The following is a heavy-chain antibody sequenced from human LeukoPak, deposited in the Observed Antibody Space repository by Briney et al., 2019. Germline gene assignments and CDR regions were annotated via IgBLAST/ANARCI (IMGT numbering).Heavy chain of an antibody. V-gene: IGHV3-30*04. D-gene: IGHD3-10*01. Sequence: PGRSLRLSCAASEFTFSSYAMHWVRQAPGKGLEWVAVISYDGSNKYYADSVKGRFTISRDNSKNTLYLQMNSLRAEDTAVYYCARDAGYGSGSYYSYYFDYWGQGTLVTVSS. CDR3: ARDAGYGSGSYYSYYFDY. CDR1: EFTFSSYA. CDR2: ISYDGSNK. J-gene: IGHJ4*02.